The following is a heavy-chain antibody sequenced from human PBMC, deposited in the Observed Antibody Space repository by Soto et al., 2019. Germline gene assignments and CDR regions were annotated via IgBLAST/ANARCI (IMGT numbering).Heavy chain of an antibody. J-gene: IGHJ4*02. CDR2: IRSKAYGGTT. CDR3: TRDIIRLAIFGVVIRSGIPDY. V-gene: IGHV3-49*03. Sequence: GGSLRLSCTASGFTFGDYAMSWFRQAPGKGLEWVGFIRSKAYGGTTEYAASVKGRFTISRDDSKSIAYLQMNSLKTEDTAVYYCTRDIIRLAIFGVVIRSGIPDYWGQGTLVTVSS. CDR1: GFTFGDYA. D-gene: IGHD3-3*01.